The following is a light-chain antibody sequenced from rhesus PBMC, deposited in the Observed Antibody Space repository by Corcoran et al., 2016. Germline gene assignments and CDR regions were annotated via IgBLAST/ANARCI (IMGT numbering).Light chain of an antibody. CDR1: QSISSW. V-gene: IGKV1-22*01. Sequence: DIQMTQSPSSLSASVGDTVTITCRASQSISSWLAWYQQKPGKAPKLLIHKASSLQSGVPSRFSGSGSGTDFTLTISSLQSEDFATYYCQQYSSSPRTFGQGTKVEIK. CDR2: KAS. J-gene: IGKJ1*01. CDR3: QQYSSSPRT.